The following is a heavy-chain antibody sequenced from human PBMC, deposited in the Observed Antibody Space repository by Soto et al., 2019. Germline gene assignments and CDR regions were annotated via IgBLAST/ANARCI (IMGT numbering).Heavy chain of an antibody. Sequence: GESLKISCKGSGYSFTSYWIGWVRQMPGKGLEWMGIIYPGDSDTRYSPSFQGQVTISADKSISTAYLQWSSLKASDTAMYYCARLPGYCSGGICYHPFDYWGQGTLVTVSS. CDR3: ARLPGYCSGGICYHPFDY. V-gene: IGHV5-51*01. CDR2: IYPGDSDT. D-gene: IGHD2-15*01. CDR1: GYSFTSYW. J-gene: IGHJ4*02.